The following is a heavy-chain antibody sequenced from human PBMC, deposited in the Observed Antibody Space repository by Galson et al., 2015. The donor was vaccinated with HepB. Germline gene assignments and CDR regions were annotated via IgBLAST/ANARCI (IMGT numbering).Heavy chain of an antibody. Sequence: SVKVSCKASGNTFTSYGISWVRQGPGQGLEWMGWISGYNGNTKYAQKLQGRVTMTTDTSTSTAYMELRSLRSDDTAVYYCARRVTTSYFDAFDIWGQGTMVTVSS. CDR3: ARRVTTSYFDAFDI. D-gene: IGHD4-17*01. V-gene: IGHV1-18*04. CDR1: GNTFTSYG. CDR2: ISGYNGNT. J-gene: IGHJ3*02.